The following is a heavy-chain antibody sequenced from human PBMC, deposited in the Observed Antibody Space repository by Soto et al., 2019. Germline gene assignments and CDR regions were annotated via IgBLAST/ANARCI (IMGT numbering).Heavy chain of an antibody. CDR2: IIPIFGTA. J-gene: IGHJ6*02. V-gene: IGHV1-69*13. CDR3: ARDSYDSSGSGYYGMDV. D-gene: IGHD3-22*01. Sequence: SVKVSCKASGGTFSSYAVSWVRQAPGQGLEWMGGIIPIFGTANYAQKFQGRVTITADESTSTAYMELSSLRSEDTAVYYCARDSYDSSGSGYYGMDVWGQGTTVTVSS. CDR1: GGTFSSYA.